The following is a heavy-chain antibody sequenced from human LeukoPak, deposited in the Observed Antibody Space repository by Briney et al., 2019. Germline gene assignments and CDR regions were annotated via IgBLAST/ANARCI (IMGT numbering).Heavy chain of an antibody. CDR1: GGSFSGYY. CDR2: INHSGST. D-gene: IGHD4-17*01. CDR3: AREPSVTTVTTGS. V-gene: IGHV4-34*01. Sequence: PSETLSLTCAVYGGSFSGYYWSWIRQPPWKGLEWIGEINHSGSTNYNPSLKSRVTISVDTFKNQFSLRLSSVTAADTAIYYCAREPSVTTVTTGSWGQGTLVIVSS. J-gene: IGHJ5*02.